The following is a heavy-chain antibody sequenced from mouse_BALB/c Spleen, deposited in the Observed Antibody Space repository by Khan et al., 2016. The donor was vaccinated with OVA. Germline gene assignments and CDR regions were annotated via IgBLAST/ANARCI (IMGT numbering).Heavy chain of an antibody. CDR1: GYSITSDYA. CDR3: ARVYGGDFDD. D-gene: IGHD1-1*01. V-gene: IGHV3-2*02. Sequence: EVQLQESGPGLVKPSQSLSLTCTVTGYSITSDYAWNWIRQFPGNKLEWMGFISYSGNTKYNPSLQSRFSITRDTSKNQFFLQLNSVTTEDTATYYGARVYGGDFDDWGQGTSLTVSS. CDR2: ISYSGNT. J-gene: IGHJ2*02.